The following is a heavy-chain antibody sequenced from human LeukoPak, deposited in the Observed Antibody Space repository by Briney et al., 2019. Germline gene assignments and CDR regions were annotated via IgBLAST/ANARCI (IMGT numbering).Heavy chain of an antibody. Sequence: SETLSLTCAVYGGSFSGYYWSWIRQPPGKGLEWIGFIDYSGGTYHNSSLQGRVTISLDTSKNQFSLKLSSMTAADTAVYYCARVVSSAMVTVYKYYMDVWGKGTTVSVSS. D-gene: IGHD5-18*01. V-gene: IGHV4-34*09. J-gene: IGHJ6*03. CDR3: ARVVSSAMVTVYKYYMDV. CDR1: GGSFSGYY. CDR2: IDYSGGT.